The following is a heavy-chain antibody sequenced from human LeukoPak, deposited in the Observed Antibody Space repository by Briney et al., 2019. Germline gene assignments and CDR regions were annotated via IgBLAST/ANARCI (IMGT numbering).Heavy chain of an antibody. J-gene: IGHJ4*02. V-gene: IGHV3-7*01. CDR3: ARNPPRYFN. D-gene: IGHD1-26*01. CDR2: IQQDGSEK. Sequence: QPGGSLRLSCAASGFTFSSYWMIWVRQAPGKGLEWVANIQQDGSEKYYVDSEKGRFTISRDNAKNSLYLQMNSLRAEDTAVYYCARNPPRYFNWGQGTLVTVSS. CDR1: GFTFSSYW.